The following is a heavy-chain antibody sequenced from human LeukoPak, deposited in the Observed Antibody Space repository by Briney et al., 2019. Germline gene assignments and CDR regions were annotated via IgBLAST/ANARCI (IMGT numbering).Heavy chain of an antibody. V-gene: IGHV3-11*04. Sequence: GGSLRLSCAASGFTFSDYYMSWIRQAPGKGLEWVSYISSSGSTIYYADSVKGRFTISRDNAKNSLYLQMNSLRAEDTAVYYCARDAGVTMVRGVIYDFDYWGQGTLVTVSS. J-gene: IGHJ4*02. CDR1: GFTFSDYY. CDR2: ISSSGSTI. CDR3: ARDAGVTMVRGVIYDFDY. D-gene: IGHD3-10*01.